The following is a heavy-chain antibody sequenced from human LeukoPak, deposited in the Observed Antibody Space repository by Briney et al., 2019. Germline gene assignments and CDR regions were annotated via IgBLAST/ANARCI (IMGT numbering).Heavy chain of an antibody. CDR1: GFTFSNAW. Sequence: PGGTLRLSCAASGFTFSNAWMSWVRQAPGKGLEWGGRIKSKTDGGTTDYAAHVKGRFTISRDDSKNTLYLQMNSLKTEDTAVYYCTTGGQLLWFGEYAFDIWGQGTMVTVSS. J-gene: IGHJ3*02. CDR3: TTGGQLLWFGEYAFDI. D-gene: IGHD3-10*01. V-gene: IGHV3-15*01. CDR2: IKSKTDGGTT.